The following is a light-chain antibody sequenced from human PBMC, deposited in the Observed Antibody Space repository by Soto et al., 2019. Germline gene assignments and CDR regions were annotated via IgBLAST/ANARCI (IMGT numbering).Light chain of an antibody. CDR3: LQYYNFSWT. CDR2: AAF. J-gene: IGKJ1*01. Sequence: AIQMTQSPASLSASVGDRVTITCRASQDIRNDLAWYQQKPGQAPHLLIFAAFNLQSGVPSRFSGGGSGTHFTLTISSLQPDDFATYYCLQYYNFSWTFGQGTKVDIK. V-gene: IGKV1-6*01. CDR1: QDIRND.